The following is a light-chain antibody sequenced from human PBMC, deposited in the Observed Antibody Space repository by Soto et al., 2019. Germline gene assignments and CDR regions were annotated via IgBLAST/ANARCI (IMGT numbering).Light chain of an antibody. J-gene: IGLJ1*01. CDR1: SRDVGGYNY. CDR2: EVS. Sequence: QSVLTQPASVSGSPGQSITISCTGTSRDVGGYNYVSWYQQHPGKAPKLMIYEVSNRPSGVSNRFSGSKSGNTASLTISGLQAEDEADYYCSSYTSSSTLDYVFGTGTKLTVL. CDR3: SSYTSSSTLDYV. V-gene: IGLV2-14*01.